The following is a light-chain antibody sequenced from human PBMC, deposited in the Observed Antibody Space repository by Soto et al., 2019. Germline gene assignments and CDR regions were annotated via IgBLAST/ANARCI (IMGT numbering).Light chain of an antibody. CDR3: VSYTNPGTYV. CDR1: SRDVTDSDS. J-gene: IGLJ1*01. Sequence: QSALTQPASVSGSPGQSVTISCAGASRDVTDSDSVSWYQHRPGEAPELKILDFTYRPSGVSDRFSGSLSADTASLTISGLQVEDKGDYYCVSYTNPGTYVFGPGTKLTVL. CDR2: DFT. V-gene: IGLV2-14*03.